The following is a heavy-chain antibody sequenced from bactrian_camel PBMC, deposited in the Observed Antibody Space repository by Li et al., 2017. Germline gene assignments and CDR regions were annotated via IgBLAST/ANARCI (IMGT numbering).Heavy chain of an antibody. CDR1: GFTFSGRW. CDR2: INRGGTT. V-gene: IGHV3S26*01. CDR3: KRSALGRCAGY. D-gene: IGHD3*01. J-gene: IGHJ4*01. Sequence: HVQPVESGGGLVQPGGSLRLSCAASGFTFSGRWINWVRQTPGKGLEWVSIINRGGTTYYADSMKGRFTISRDNTRNTLYLQMNSLKPEDAAIYSCKRSALGRCAGYWGRGTQVTVS.